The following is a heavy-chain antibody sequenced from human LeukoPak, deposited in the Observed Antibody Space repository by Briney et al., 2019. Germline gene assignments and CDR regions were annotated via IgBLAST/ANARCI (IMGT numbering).Heavy chain of an antibody. CDR1: GGSISSYY. D-gene: IGHD3-9*01. CDR3: ARAARTYYDILTPMGWFDP. J-gene: IGHJ5*02. CDR2: IYYSGST. Sequence: PSETLSLTCTVSGGSISSYYWSWLRQPPGKGLEWIGYIYYSGSTNYNPSLKSRVTISVDTSKNQFSLKLSSVTAADTAVYYCARAARTYYDILTPMGWFDPWGQGTLVTVSS. V-gene: IGHV4-59*01.